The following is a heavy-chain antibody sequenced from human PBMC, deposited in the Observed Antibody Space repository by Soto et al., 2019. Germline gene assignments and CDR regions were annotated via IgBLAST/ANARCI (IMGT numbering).Heavy chain of an antibody. D-gene: IGHD3-16*02. J-gene: IGHJ4*02. CDR1: GYTFTSYG. Sequence: QVQLVQSGAEVKKPGASVKVSCKASGYTFTSYGISWVRQAPGQGLEWMVWISAYNGNTNYAQKLQGRVTMTTDTSTSTAYMELRSLRSDDTAVYYCARDPTHYDYIWGSYRPTDYWGQGTLVTVSS. CDR2: ISAYNGNT. CDR3: ARDPTHYDYIWGSYRPTDY. V-gene: IGHV1-18*01.